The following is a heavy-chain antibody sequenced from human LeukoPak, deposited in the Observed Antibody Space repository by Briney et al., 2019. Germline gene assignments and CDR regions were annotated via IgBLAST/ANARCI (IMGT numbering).Heavy chain of an antibody. D-gene: IGHD6-13*01. CDR2: ISAYNGNT. V-gene: IGHV1-18*01. CDR1: GGTFSSYA. CDR3: ARGEYLAAAGTSGYFQH. Sequence: PVASVKVSCKASGGTFSSYAISWVRQAPGQGLEWMGWISAYNGNTNYAQKLQGRVTMTTDTSTSTAYMELRSLRSDDTAVYYCARGEYLAAAGTSGYFQHWGQGTLVTVSS. J-gene: IGHJ1*01.